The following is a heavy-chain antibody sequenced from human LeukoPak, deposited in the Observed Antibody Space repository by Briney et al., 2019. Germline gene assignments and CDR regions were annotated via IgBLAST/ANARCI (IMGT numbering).Heavy chain of an antibody. CDR1: GFTISSYS. Sequence: GGSLRLSCAASGFTISSYSMNWVRQAPGKGLEWVSPISSGSSYIYYADSVKGRFTISRDNAKKSLYLQMNSLRAEDTAVYYCARDPAISAAGPDGGSGYWGQGTLVTVSS. J-gene: IGHJ4*02. D-gene: IGHD6-13*01. CDR3: ARDPAISAAGPDGGSGY. CDR2: ISSGSSYI. V-gene: IGHV3-21*01.